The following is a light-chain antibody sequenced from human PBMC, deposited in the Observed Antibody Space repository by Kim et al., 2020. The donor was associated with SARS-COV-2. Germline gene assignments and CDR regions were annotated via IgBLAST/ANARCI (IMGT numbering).Light chain of an antibody. Sequence: EIVLTQSPGTLSLSPGERATLSCRASQSVSSSYLAWYQQKPGQAPRLLIYGASSRATGIPDRFSGSGSGTDFTLTISRLEPEDFAVYYCQQYGSSPPVYTCGQGNEREI. CDR2: GAS. CDR1: QSVSSSY. V-gene: IGKV3-20*01. J-gene: IGKJ2*01. CDR3: QQYGSSPPVYT.